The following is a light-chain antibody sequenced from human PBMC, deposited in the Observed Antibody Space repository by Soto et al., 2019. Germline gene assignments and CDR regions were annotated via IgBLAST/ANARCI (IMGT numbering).Light chain of an antibody. Sequence: QSALTQPASVSGSPGQSITISCTGTNSDVGAHDLVSWYQHHPGKAPRLMIYGVTNRPSGVSNRFSASKSGNTASLTISGLQAEDEADYYCSSYTMSTTVVFGGGTKL. CDR1: NSDVGAHDL. CDR2: GVT. J-gene: IGLJ2*01. CDR3: SSYTMSTTVV. V-gene: IGLV2-14*01.